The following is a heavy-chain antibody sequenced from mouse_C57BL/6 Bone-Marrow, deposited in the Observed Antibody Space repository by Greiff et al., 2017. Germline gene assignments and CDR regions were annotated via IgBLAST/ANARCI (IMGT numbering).Heavy chain of an antibody. J-gene: IGHJ2*01. CDR3: TTEYPFDY. V-gene: IGHV14-4*01. CDR2: IDPENGDT. Sequence: VQLQQSGAELVRPGASVKLSCTASGFNIKDDYMHWVKQRPEQGLEWIGWIDPENGDTEYASKFQGKATITADTSSNTAYLQHSSLTSEDTDVYYCTTEYPFDYWGQGTTLTVAS. D-gene: IGHD2-10*02. CDR1: GFNIKDDY.